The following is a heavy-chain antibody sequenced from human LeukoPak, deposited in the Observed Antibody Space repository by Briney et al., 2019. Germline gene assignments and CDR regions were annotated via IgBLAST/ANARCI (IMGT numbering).Heavy chain of an antibody. J-gene: IGHJ4*02. D-gene: IGHD3-22*01. CDR3: AKGGVSSAYHPVDY. CDR2: ISSDESEE. V-gene: IGHV3-30*18. Sequence: GSSLRLSCAASGFIFSSYGMHWVRQAPGKGLEWVAGISSDESEEFYVGSVKGRFITSRGSSKSMLYLQMNSLRIEDTAVYYCAKGGVSSAYHPVDYWGQGTLVTVSP. CDR1: GFIFSSYG.